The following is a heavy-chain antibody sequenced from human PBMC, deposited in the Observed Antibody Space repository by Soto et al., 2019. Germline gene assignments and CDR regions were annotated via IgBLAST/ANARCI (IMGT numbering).Heavy chain of an antibody. Sequence: GESLKNSCKGSRYSFTNHWIGRVRQMPGKNLEWMEIIYPGDSDTRYSPSFQGQVTNSADKSISTAYLQWSSLKASDPAMYYCARQDCSGGSCYSFYYYGMDVWGQGTTVTVSS. CDR2: IYPGDSDT. D-gene: IGHD2-15*01. CDR3: ARQDCSGGSCYSFYYYGMDV. V-gene: IGHV5-51*01. CDR1: RYSFTNHW. J-gene: IGHJ6*02.